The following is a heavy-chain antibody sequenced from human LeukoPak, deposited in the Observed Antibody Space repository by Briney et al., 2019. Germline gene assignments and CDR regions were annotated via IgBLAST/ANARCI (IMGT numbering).Heavy chain of an antibody. CDR1: GFTFSSYA. J-gene: IGHJ4*02. D-gene: IGHD6-13*01. CDR2: ISGSGGNT. V-gene: IGHV3-23*01. Sequence: GGSLRLSCAASGFTFSSYAMSWVRQAPGKGLEWVSTISGSGGNTYYADSVKGRFTISRDNSKSTLFLQMNSLRAEDTAVYYCAKGPYSSSWYCFDYWGQGTLVTVSS. CDR3: AKGPYSSSWYCFDY.